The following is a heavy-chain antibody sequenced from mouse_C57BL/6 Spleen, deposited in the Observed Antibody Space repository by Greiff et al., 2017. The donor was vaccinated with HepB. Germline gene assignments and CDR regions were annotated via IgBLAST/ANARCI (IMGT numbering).Heavy chain of an antibody. CDR1: GYAFSSSW. V-gene: IGHV1-82*01. Sequence: QVQLQQSGPELVKPGASVKISCKASGYAFSSSWMNWVKQRPGKGLEWIGRIYPGDGDTNYNGKFKGKATLTADKSSSTAYMQLSSLASEDSAVYFCARNDYVFDYWGQGTTLTVSS. D-gene: IGHD2-4*01. J-gene: IGHJ2*01. CDR3: ARNDYVFDY. CDR2: IYPGDGDT.